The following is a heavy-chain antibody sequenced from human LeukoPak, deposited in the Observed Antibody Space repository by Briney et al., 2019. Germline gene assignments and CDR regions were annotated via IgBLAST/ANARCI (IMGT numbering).Heavy chain of an antibody. D-gene: IGHD2-8*02. CDR3: ARAGSAQIIDY. CDR1: GGSISSYY. J-gene: IGHJ4*02. CDR2: IYYSGST. V-gene: IGHV4-59*01. Sequence: SETLSLTCTVSGGSISSYYWSWIRQPPGKGLEWIGYIYYSGSTNYNPSLKSRVTISVDTSKNQFSLKLSSVTAADTAVYYCARAGSAQIIDYWGQGTLVTVSS.